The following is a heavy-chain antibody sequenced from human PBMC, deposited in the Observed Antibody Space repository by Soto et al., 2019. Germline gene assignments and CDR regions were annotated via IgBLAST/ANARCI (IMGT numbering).Heavy chain of an antibody. J-gene: IGHJ5*02. CDR3: ARSPPTNCSSTSCYGNNWFDP. CDR1: GFSLSNARMG. V-gene: IGHV2-26*01. CDR2: IFSNDEK. Sequence: KESGPVLVKPTETLTLTCTVSGFSLSNARMGVSWIRQPPGKALEWLAHIFSNDEKSYSTSLKSRLTISKDTSKIQVVLTMTNMDPVDTATYYCARSPPTNCSSTSCYGNNWFDPWGQGTLVTVSS. D-gene: IGHD2-2*01.